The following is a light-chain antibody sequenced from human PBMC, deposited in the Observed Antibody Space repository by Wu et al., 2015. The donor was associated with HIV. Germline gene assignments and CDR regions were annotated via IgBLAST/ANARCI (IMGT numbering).Light chain of an antibody. CDR2: DAS. CDR1: QGVSSY. Sequence: EIVLTQSPATLSLSPGERATLSCRASQGVSSYLAWYQQKPGQAPRLLIYDASNRATGIPDRFSGSGSGTDFTLTISRLEPEDFAVYYCQHYVTSPLFTFGPGTKVD. V-gene: IGKV3-20*01. CDR3: QHYVTSPLFT. J-gene: IGKJ3*01.